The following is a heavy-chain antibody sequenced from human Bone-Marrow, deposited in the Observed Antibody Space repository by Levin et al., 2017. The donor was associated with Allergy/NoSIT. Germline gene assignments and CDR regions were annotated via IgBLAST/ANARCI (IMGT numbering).Heavy chain of an antibody. D-gene: IGHD6-19*01. CDR3: ARHHMGAVAAAPYFDY. Sequence: KVSCKGSGYSFTSYWISWVRQMPGKGLEWMGRIDPSDSYTNYSPSFQGHVTISADKSISTAYLQWSSLKASDTAMYYCARHHMGAVAAAPYFDYWGQGTLVTVSS. CDR1: GYSFTSYW. J-gene: IGHJ4*02. V-gene: IGHV5-10-1*01. CDR2: IDPSDSYT.